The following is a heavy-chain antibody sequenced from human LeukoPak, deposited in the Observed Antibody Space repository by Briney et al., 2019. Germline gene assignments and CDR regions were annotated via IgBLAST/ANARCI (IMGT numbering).Heavy chain of an antibody. CDR2: ISGSGTTT. CDR3: ARALRIGGMDV. CDR1: GFTFSGYY. D-gene: IGHD4-17*01. Sequence: GSLRLSCAASGFTFSGYYMSWIRQAPGKGLEWVSYISGSGTTTFFADSVKGRFTISRDNAKNSLYLQMNSLRAEDTAVYYCARALRIGGMDVWGQGTTVTVSS. V-gene: IGHV3-11*01. J-gene: IGHJ6*02.